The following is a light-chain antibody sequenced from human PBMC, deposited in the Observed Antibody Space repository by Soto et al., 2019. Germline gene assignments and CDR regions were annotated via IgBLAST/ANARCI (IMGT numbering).Light chain of an antibody. J-gene: IGKJ2*01. CDR2: LTS. CDR3: MQELQTSSYT. Sequence: IVMTQSPLSLTVTPGESASISCRSSRSLLHDNGHNYSEWYLQKPEQSPQLLKYLTSKRASGVPDRLCDCGSGTDCTMKISRVEAEDVGIFYCMQELQTSSYTFGQGTKLKI. CDR1: RSLLHDNGHNY. V-gene: IGKV2-28*01.